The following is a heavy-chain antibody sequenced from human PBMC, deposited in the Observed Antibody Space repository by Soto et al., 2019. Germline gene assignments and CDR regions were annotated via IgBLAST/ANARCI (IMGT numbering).Heavy chain of an antibody. CDR2: ISGPSTSI. J-gene: IGHJ4*02. V-gene: IGHV3-21*01. D-gene: IGHD1-26*01. CDR3: ARGVGAVIGRGEY. CDR1: GFAFSNYN. Sequence: PGGSLRLSCVVSGFAFSNYNMNWVRQAPGKGLEWVSSISGPSTSIYYADSVKGRFTISRDNAKNSLYLQLNSLRAEDTAVYYCARGVGAVIGRGEYWGQGTLVTVSS.